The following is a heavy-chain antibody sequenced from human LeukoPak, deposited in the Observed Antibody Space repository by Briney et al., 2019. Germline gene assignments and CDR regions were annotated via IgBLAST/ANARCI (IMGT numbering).Heavy chain of an antibody. D-gene: IGHD6-13*01. CDR1: GGSISSYY. V-gene: IGHV4-59*12. Sequence: SETLSLTCTVSGGSISSYYWSWIRQPPGKGLEWIGYIYYSGSTNYNPSLKSRVTISVDTSKNQFSLKLSSVTAADTAVYYCAGGTVWYVVSFGYWGQGTLVTVSS. CDR3: AGGTVWYVVSFGY. CDR2: IYYSGST. J-gene: IGHJ4*02.